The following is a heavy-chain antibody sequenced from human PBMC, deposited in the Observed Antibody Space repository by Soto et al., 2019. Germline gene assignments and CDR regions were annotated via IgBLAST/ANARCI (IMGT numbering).Heavy chain of an antibody. Sequence: PGGSLRLSCAASGFTFSSYGMHWVRQAPGKGLEWVAVISYDGSNKYYADSVKGRFTISRDNSKNTLYLQMNSLRAEDTAVYYCAKTEGRSYYGSGSYYNATVSYYYYYMDDWGKGTTVTVSS. J-gene: IGHJ6*03. CDR2: ISYDGSNK. CDR3: AKTEGRSYYGSGSYYNATVSYYYYYMDD. CDR1: GFTFSSYG. D-gene: IGHD3-10*01. V-gene: IGHV3-30*18.